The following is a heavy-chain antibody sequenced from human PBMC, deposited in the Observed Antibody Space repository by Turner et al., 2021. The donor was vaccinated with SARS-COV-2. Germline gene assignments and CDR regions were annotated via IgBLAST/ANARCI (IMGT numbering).Heavy chain of an antibody. D-gene: IGHD2-15*01. V-gene: IGHV3-30*18. CDR3: AKGLGGYCSGGSCYSGIVDY. CDR1: GFTFSRYG. J-gene: IGHJ4*02. Sequence: QVQLVESGGGLVQPGRSLRLSCAASGFTFSRYGMHWVRQAPGKGLDWVALISYDGSDKYYADSVKGRFTISRDNSKNTLYLQMNSLRAEDTAVYYCAKGLGGYCSGGSCYSGIVDYWGQGTLVTVSS. CDR2: ISYDGSDK.